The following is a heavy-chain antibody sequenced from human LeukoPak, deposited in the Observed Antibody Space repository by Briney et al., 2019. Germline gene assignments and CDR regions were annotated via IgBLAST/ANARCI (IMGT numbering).Heavy chain of an antibody. J-gene: IGHJ4*02. Sequence: NPSETLSLTCTGSGASISSYFWSWLRQPAGKGLEWIGRIYASGSAYYNPSLKSRVTMSVDTSNNQFSLKLSSVTAADTAVYSCAKAAYDILTGYLYYFDYWGQGTLVTVSS. CDR2: IYASGSA. D-gene: IGHD3-9*01. CDR3: AKAAYDILTGYLYYFDY. CDR1: GASISSYF. V-gene: IGHV4-4*07.